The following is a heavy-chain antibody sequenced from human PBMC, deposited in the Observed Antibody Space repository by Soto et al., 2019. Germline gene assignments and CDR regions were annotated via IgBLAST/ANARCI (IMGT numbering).Heavy chain of an antibody. V-gene: IGHV3-23*01. CDR2: ISGSGGST. CDR3: AKDQRVGATAWVLFSYGMDV. CDR1: GFTFSSYA. D-gene: IGHD1-26*01. Sequence: PGGSLRLSCAASGFTFSSYAMSWVRQAPGKGLEWVSAISGSGGSTYYADSVKGRFTISRDNSKNTLYLQMNSLRAEDTAVYYCAKDQRVGATAWVLFSYGMDVWGQGTTVTVSS. J-gene: IGHJ6*02.